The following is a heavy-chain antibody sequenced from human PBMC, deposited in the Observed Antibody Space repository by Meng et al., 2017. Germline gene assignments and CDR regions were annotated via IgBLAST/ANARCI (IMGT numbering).Heavy chain of an antibody. V-gene: IGHV4-59*01. CDR1: GGSISGYH. Sequence: GSLRLSCTVSGGSISGYHWSWIRQPPGKGLEWIGYIYYSGNTNYNPSLKSRVTISADTSKNQVSLKLSSVTAADTAVYYCAREGYCSLGTCYRGEIDYWGQGTLVTVSS. CDR2: IYYSGNT. J-gene: IGHJ4*02. CDR3: AREGYCSLGTCYRGEIDY. D-gene: IGHD2-15*01.